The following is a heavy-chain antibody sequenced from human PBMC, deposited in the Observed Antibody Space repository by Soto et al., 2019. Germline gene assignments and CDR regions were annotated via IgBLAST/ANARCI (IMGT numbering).Heavy chain of an antibody. V-gene: IGHV1-3*05. CDR1: GYTFTSYA. D-gene: IGHD6-19*01. J-gene: IGHJ4*02. CDR2: INAGHGNT. Sequence: QVQLVQSGAEEKKPGASVKVSCKASGYTFTSYAMHWVRQAPGQRLEWMGWINAGHGNTRYSQNFQGRVTITRDTSASTTYMELSSLRSEDTAVYYCARDRGRGWSAFDYWGQGTLVTVSS. CDR3: ARDRGRGWSAFDY.